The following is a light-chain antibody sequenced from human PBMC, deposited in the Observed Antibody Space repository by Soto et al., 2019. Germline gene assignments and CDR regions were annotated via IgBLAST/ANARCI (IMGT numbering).Light chain of an antibody. J-gene: IGLJ1*01. CDR3: CSNAGGSTYV. CDR1: SSDVGSHKL. CDR2: EAS. V-gene: IGLV2-23*01. Sequence: QPASVSGSPGQSITISCTGTSSDVGSHKLVSWYQQYPGKAPKLIIFEASKRPSGVSNRFSGSKSGSTASLTISGLQAEDEADYYCCSNAGGSTYVFGTGTMLTVL.